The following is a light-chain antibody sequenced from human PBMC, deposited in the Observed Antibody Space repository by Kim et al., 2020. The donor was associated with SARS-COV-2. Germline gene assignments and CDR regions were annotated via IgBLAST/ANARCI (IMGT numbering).Light chain of an antibody. CDR2: TAS. Sequence: ASVGDRVTMTCRSSQSISTWLAWYQQKPGEAPNLLIYTASILQNGVPSRFSGSGSGTDFTLTISSLQPEDSAIYYCQQSNSFPITFGQGTRLEIK. CDR1: QSISTW. J-gene: IGKJ5*01. CDR3: QQSNSFPIT. V-gene: IGKV1D-12*01.